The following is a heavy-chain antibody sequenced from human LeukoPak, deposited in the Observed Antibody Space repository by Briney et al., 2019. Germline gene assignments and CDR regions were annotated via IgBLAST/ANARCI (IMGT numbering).Heavy chain of an antibody. D-gene: IGHD2-21*01. V-gene: IGHV3-23*01. Sequence: GGSLRLSCVGTGFTFRSHAMSWVRQAPEKGLEFVSGIYENGGTTYYADSVKGRFSISRDNSKNTLYLQMDSLRGEDTAVYYCAKDFRIGYSAHFDYWGQGALVTVSS. CDR3: AKDFRIGYSAHFDY. J-gene: IGHJ4*02. CDR1: GFTFRSHA. CDR2: IYENGGTT.